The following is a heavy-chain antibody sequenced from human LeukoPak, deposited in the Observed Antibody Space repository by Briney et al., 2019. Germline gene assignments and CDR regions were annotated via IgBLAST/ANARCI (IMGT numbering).Heavy chain of an antibody. D-gene: IGHD1-26*01. CDR3: ARDLTRELAGFDY. Sequence: ETLSLTCAVYGGSFSGYYWSWIRQPPGKGLEWVSGINWNGGSTGYADSVKGRFTISRDNAKNSLYLQMNSLRAEDTALYYCARDLTRELAGFDYWGQGTLVTVSS. CDR1: GGSFSGYY. J-gene: IGHJ4*02. CDR2: INWNGGST. V-gene: IGHV3-20*04.